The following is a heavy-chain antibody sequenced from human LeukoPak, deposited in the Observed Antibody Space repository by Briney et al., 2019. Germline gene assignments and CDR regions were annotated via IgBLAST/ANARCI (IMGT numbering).Heavy chain of an antibody. J-gene: IGHJ4*02. CDR2: INPSGGST. CDR1: GYTFTNYR. V-gene: IGHV1-46*01. D-gene: IGHD3-22*01. CDR3: ARDPYYDSSGLAGGY. Sequence: ASVKVSCKASGYTFTNYRISWVRQAPGQGLEWMGIINPSGGSTSYAQKFQGRVTMTRDMSTSTVYMELSSLRSEDTAVYYCARDPYYDSSGLAGGYWGQGTLVTVSS.